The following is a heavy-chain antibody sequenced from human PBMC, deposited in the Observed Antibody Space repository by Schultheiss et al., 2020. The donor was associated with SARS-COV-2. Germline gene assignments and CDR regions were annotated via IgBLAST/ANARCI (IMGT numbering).Heavy chain of an antibody. Sequence: GGSLRLSCAASGFSFSSYWMSWVRQAPGKGLEWVSYISSRGSTKYYADSVKGRFTISKDNSKSTLFLQMNSLRAEDTAVYYCARVRGIVASYYYYGMDVWGQGTTVTVSS. J-gene: IGHJ6*02. CDR2: ISSRGSTK. CDR1: GFSFSSYW. V-gene: IGHV3-48*01. CDR3: ARVRGIVASYYYYGMDV. D-gene: IGHD3-16*01.